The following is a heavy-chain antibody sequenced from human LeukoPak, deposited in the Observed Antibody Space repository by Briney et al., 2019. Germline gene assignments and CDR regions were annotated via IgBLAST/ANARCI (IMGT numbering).Heavy chain of an antibody. CDR1: GGSISSYY. Sequence: SETLSLTCTVSGGSISSYYWSWIRQPPGKGLEWIGYIYYSGSTNYNPSLKSRVTISVDTSKNQFSLKLSSVTAADTAVYCCARRDGSYSWFDPWGQGTLVTVSS. D-gene: IGHD1-26*01. CDR3: ARRDGSYSWFDP. J-gene: IGHJ5*02. CDR2: IYYSGST. V-gene: IGHV4-59*08.